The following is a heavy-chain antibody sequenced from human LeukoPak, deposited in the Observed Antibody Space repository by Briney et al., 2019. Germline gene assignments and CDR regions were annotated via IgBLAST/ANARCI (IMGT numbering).Heavy chain of an antibody. CDR2: MNPNSGNT. Sequence: ASVKVSCTASGYTFTSYDINWVRQATGQGLEWMGWMNPNSGNTGYAQKFQGRVTMTRNTSISTAYMELSSLRSEDTAVYYCARTYYYYYYMDVWGKGTTVTISS. CDR1: GYTFTSYD. J-gene: IGHJ6*03. CDR3: ARTYYYYYYMDV. V-gene: IGHV1-8*01.